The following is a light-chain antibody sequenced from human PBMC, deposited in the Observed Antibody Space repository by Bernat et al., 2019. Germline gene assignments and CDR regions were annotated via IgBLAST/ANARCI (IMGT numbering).Light chain of an antibody. J-gene: IGLJ3*02. CDR3: VRYMGSGRWV. CDR1: SGSVSTTYY. V-gene: IGLV8-61*01. CDR2: STN. Sequence: QTVVTQEPSFSVSPGGTVTLTCGLSSGSVSTTYYPSWYQQTPGQAPRTLIYSTNTRSSGVPDRFSGSILGNKAALTITGAQADDESDYYCVRYMGSGRWVFGGVTKLTVL.